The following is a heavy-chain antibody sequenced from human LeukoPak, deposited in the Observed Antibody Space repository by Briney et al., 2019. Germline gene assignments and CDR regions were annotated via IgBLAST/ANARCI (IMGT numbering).Heavy chain of an antibody. CDR1: GYTFTSYN. Sequence: ASVKVSCKASGYTFTSYNINWVRQATGQGLEWMGWMNPNSGNTGYAQKFQGRVTITRNTSISTAYMELSSLRSEDTAVYYCARVPRLQYYFDYWGQGTLVTVSS. J-gene: IGHJ4*02. V-gene: IGHV1-8*03. CDR2: MNPNSGNT. CDR3: ARVPRLQYYFDY.